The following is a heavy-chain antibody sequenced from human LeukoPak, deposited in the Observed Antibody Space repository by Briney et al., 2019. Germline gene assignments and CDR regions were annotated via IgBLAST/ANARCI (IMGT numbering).Heavy chain of an antibody. CDR2: ISGSGDST. CDR3: AKSTWSGYYTAEYFQH. CDR1: GFTFSSYA. J-gene: IGHJ1*01. V-gene: IGHV3-23*01. D-gene: IGHD3-3*01. Sequence: GGSLRLSCAASGFTFSSYAMSWVRQAPGKGLEWVSAISGSGDSTYYADSVKGRFTISRDNSKNTLYLQMNSLRAEDTAAYYCAKSTWSGYYTAEYFQHWGQGTLVTVSS.